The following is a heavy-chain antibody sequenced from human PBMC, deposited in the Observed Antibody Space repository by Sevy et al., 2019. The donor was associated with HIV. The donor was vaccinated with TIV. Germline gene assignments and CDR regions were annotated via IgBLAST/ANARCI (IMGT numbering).Heavy chain of an antibody. V-gene: IGHV3-23*01. CDR3: AKDRTYSVSWYYLDH. Sequence: GGSLRLSCAASGFTFGNYAMNWVRQAPGKGLEWVSTISGSTIDTSYADSVKGRFTISRDNSQNTLYLEMNSLRADDTAVYYCAKDRTYSVSWYYLDHWGQGTLVTVSS. CDR2: ISGSTIDT. J-gene: IGHJ4*02. D-gene: IGHD6-13*01. CDR1: GFTFGNYA.